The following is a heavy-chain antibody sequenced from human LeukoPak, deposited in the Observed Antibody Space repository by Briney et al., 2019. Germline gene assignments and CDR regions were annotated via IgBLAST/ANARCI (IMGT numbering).Heavy chain of an antibody. CDR2: ISAYNGNT. V-gene: IGHV1-18*01. CDR3: ARDHTRQWLVPLDFDY. J-gene: IGHJ4*02. CDR1: GYTFTSYG. Sequence: ASVKVSCKASGYTFTSYGISWVRQAPGQGLEWMGWISAYNGNTNYAQKLQGRVTMTTDTSTSTAYMELRSLRSDDTAAYYCARDHTRQWLVPLDFDYWGQGTLVTVSS. D-gene: IGHD6-19*01.